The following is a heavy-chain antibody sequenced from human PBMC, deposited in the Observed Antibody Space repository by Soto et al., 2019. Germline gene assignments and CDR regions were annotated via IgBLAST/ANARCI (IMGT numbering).Heavy chain of an antibody. J-gene: IGHJ4*02. CDR3: ARGKLSDYVWGSYRYHFDY. CDR2: MSDDGINE. CDR1: GFTFSNYA. V-gene: IGHV3-30-3*01. D-gene: IGHD3-16*02. Sequence: PGGSLRLSCAASGFTFSNYAMHWVRQAPGKGLEWVAVMSDDGINEYSADSVKGRFTISRDNSKNTLYLQMNSLRAEDTAVYYCARGKLSDYVWGSYRYHFDYWGQGTVVTVSS.